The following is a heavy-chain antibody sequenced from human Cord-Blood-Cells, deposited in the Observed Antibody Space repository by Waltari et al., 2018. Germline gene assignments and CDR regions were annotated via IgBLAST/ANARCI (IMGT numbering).Heavy chain of an antibody. CDR2: ICSSSSTI. J-gene: IGHJ6*02. V-gene: IGHV3-48*02. D-gene: IGHD3-22*01. Sequence: EVQLVESGGGLVQPGGSLRLSCAASGFTFSSYSMNWVRQAPGKGLEWVSYICSSSSTIYYADSVKGRFTISRDNAKNSLYLQMNSLRDEDTAVYYCARDYYDSSGYAYYYYYYGMDVWGQGTTVTVSS. CDR3: ARDYYDSSGYAYYYYYYGMDV. CDR1: GFTFSSYS.